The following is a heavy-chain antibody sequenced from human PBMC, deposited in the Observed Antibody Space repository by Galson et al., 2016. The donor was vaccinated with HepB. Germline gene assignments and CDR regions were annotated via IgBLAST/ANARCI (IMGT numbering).Heavy chain of an antibody. D-gene: IGHD3/OR15-3a*01. CDR1: GASISGHY. V-gene: IGHV4-59*11. J-gene: IGHJ6*02. CDR3: ARDGRAWVGLDV. CDR2: VHYSGIT. Sequence: SETLSLTCAVSGASISGHYWSWIRQPPGKGLEWIGYVHYSGITNYNPSLKSRVSTSIGTSKTHFSLRLTSLTVADTAIYHCARDGRAWVGLDVWGQGTTVAVSS.